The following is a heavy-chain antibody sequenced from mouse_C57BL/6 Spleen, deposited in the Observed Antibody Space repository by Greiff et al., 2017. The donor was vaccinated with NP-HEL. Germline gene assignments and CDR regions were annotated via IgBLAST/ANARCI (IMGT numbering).Heavy chain of an antibody. Sequence: VKVVESGAELVRPGTSVKVSCKASGYAFTNYLIEWVKQRPGQGLEWIGVINPGSGGTNYNEKFKGKATLTADKSSSTAYMQLSSLTSEDSAVYFCARSDGYGAMDYWGQGTSVTVSS. CDR2: INPGSGGT. J-gene: IGHJ4*01. D-gene: IGHD2-3*01. V-gene: IGHV1-54*01. CDR1: GYAFTNYL. CDR3: ARSDGYGAMDY.